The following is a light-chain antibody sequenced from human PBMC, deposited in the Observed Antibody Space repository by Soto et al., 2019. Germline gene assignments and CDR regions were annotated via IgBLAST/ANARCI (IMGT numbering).Light chain of an antibody. CDR3: QQHGTSPYT. CDR2: GTS. V-gene: IGKV3-20*01. CDR1: QSLRSSY. Sequence: EVVLTQSPNTLSLSPGERATLSCWASQSLRSSYLAWYQRKPGQAPRLLMFGTSRRATGIPDRFNGSGSGTDFILTISRLKPEDVAVYYCQQHGTSPYTFGQGTVLEIK. J-gene: IGKJ2*01.